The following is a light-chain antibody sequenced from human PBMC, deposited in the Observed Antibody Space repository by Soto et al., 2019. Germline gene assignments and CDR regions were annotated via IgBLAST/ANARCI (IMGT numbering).Light chain of an antibody. CDR2: DVG. CDR1: HSDIGNYNY. V-gene: IGLV2-14*03. Sequence: QCVRKKAAYVSGVHGQSITISCTGTHSDIGNYNYVSWYQHLPGKAPKLMIYDVGSRPSGVSSRFSGSKSGNTASLAISGLQAEDEADYYCNSYREDHPRFYVFGTGTKVTVL. CDR3: NSYREDHPRFYV. J-gene: IGLJ1*01.